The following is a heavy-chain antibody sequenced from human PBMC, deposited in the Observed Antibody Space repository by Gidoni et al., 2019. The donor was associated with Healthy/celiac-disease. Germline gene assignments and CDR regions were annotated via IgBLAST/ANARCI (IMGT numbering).Heavy chain of an antibody. V-gene: IGHV3-30*18. Sequence: QVQLVESGGGVVQPGRSLRLSCAASGFTFSSYGMHWVRQAPGKGREWVAVISYDGSNKYYADSVKGRFTISRDNSKNTLYLQMNSLRAEDTAVYYCAKDLATVVVVAAFDYWGQGTLVTVSS. CDR2: ISYDGSNK. J-gene: IGHJ4*02. D-gene: IGHD2-15*01. CDR3: AKDLATVVVVAAFDY. CDR1: GFTFSSYG.